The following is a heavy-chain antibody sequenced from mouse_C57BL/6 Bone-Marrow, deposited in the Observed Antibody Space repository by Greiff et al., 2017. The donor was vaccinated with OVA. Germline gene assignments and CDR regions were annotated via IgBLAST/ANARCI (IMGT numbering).Heavy chain of an antibody. CDR1: YTFSRRVH. V-gene: IGHV1-87*01. D-gene: IGHD2-1*01. Sequence: QVQLQQSGPELARPWASVKISCQAFYTFSRRVHFAIRATNYWLQWVKQRPGQGLEWIGAIYPGNGDNSYYKKFKGKATLTADKSSSTAYMQRSILTSEDSAVYDCARGNYGLVFADWGQGTLVTVSA. CDR3: SEDSAVYDCARGNYGLVFAD. J-gene: IGHJ3*01. CDR2: GQGLEWIG.